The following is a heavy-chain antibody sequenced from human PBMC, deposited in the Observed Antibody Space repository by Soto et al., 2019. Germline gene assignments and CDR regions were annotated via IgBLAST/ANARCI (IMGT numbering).Heavy chain of an antibody. CDR1: GYSFTSYW. D-gene: IGHD6-6*01. CDR2: IYPGDSDT. CDR3: ASYSSSPTTSYYYYYGMDV. V-gene: IGHV5-51*01. Sequence: LKISCKVSGYSFTSYWIGWVRQMPGKGLEWMGIIYPGDSDTRYSPSFQGQVTISADKSISTAYLQWSSLKASDTAMYYCASYSSSPTTSYYYYYGMDVWGQGTTVTVSS. J-gene: IGHJ6*02.